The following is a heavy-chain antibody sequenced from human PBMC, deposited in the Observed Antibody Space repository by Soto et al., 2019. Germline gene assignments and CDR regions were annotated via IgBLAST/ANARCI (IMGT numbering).Heavy chain of an antibody. Sequence: QVQLVESGGGLVKPGGSLRLSCAASGFTFSDYYMSWIRQAPGKGLEWVSYISSSGSTLYYADSVKGRFTISRDNAKNSLYLQMNSLRAEDTAVYYCASTMVRGVMTLQHYYYMDVWGKGTTVTVSS. J-gene: IGHJ6*03. D-gene: IGHD3-10*01. CDR3: ASTMVRGVMTLQHYYYMDV. CDR1: GFTFSDYY. CDR2: ISSSGSTL. V-gene: IGHV3-11*01.